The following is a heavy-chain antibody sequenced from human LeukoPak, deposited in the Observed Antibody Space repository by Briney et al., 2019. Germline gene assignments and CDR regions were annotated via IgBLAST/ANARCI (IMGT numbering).Heavy chain of an antibody. CDR2: MRRDGNEI. V-gene: IGHV3-7*01. D-gene: IGHD3-3*01. J-gene: IGHJ2*01. Sequence: GGSLRLSCSASGFTFSTYWMSWVGQAPGKGLEWVANMRRDGNEIYYLDSVRGRFTISRDNAKNSLYLQMNSLRAEDTAVYYCARPHNNWRWYFDLWGRGTLVTVSS. CDR3: ARPHNNWRWYFDL. CDR1: GFTFSTYW.